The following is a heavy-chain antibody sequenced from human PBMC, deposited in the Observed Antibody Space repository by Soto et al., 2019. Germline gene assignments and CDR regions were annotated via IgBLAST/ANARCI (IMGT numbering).Heavy chain of an antibody. CDR2: IDPSDSQT. V-gene: IGHV5-10-1*01. CDR3: ARASWKFVDPYYPDY. Sequence: HGESLKISCKGSGYSFAGYWITWVRQKPGKGLEWMGRIDPSDSQTYYSPSFRGHVAISVTKSITTVFLQWSSLRASDTAMYYCARASWKFVDPYYPDYWGQGTQVTVSS. D-gene: IGHD2-21*01. J-gene: IGHJ4*02. CDR1: GYSFAGYW.